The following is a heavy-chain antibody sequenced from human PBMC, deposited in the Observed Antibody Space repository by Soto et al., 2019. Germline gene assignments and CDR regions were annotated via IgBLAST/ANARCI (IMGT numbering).Heavy chain of an antibody. V-gene: IGHV4-59*12. CDR2: IYYSGST. J-gene: IGHJ6*02. CDR1: GGSISSYY. Sequence: SETLSLTCTVSGGSISSYYWSWIRQPPGKGLEWIGYIYYSGSTNYNPSLKSRVTISVDTSKNQFSLRLSSVTAADTAVYYCAREQDFVSGSYYYGMDVWGQGTTVTVSS. D-gene: IGHD3-10*01. CDR3: AREQDFVSGSYYYGMDV.